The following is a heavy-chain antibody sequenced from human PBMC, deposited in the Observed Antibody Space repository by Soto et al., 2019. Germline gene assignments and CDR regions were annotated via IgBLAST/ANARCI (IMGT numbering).Heavy chain of an antibody. CDR3: ACRERVDAFDN. CDR1: GGTLSNYA. CDR2: IIPILGSA. D-gene: IGHD1-26*01. Sequence: QVQLVQSGAEVKKPGSSVKVSCKASGGTLSNYAISWVRQAPGQGLEWMGGIIPILGSANYAQKFQDRVTITADESTSTTYMELSSLRSGDAAVYYCACRERVDAFDNWGQGTKVTVSS. V-gene: IGHV1-69*01. J-gene: IGHJ3*02.